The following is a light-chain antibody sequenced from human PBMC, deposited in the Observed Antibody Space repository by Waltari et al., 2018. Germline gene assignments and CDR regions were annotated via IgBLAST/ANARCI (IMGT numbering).Light chain of an antibody. CDR3: YSTDFSGHDRV. V-gene: IGLV3-10*01. CDR2: EDI. Sequence: SYELTQPPSVSVSPGQTARITCSGDALSKKYAYWCQQKSGQAPVLVIYEDIKRPTGIPDRVSGSSSWTTDTLTISGAHVDDEADYYCYSTDFSGHDRVFGGGTKLTIL. CDR1: ALSKKY. J-gene: IGLJ3*02.